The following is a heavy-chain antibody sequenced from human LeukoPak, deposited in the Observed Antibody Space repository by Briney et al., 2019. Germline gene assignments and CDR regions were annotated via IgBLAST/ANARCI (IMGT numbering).Heavy chain of an antibody. V-gene: IGHV3-11*04. CDR3: ARDPRTVRI. CDR2: ISGNGGVI. CDR1: GFTFSDNY. Sequence: GGSLRLSCAASGFTFSDNYMTWVRQAPGKRLEWLSYISGNGGVIQYADSVKGRFTISRDNAKNLLYLQMDSLRVEDTAIYYCARDPRTVRIWGQGTLVTVSS. J-gene: IGHJ4*02. D-gene: IGHD1-1*01.